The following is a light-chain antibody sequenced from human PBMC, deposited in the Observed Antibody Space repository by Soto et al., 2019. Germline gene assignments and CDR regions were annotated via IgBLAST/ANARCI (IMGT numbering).Light chain of an antibody. V-gene: IGLV2-14*01. CDR3: SSYTSSRSVV. CDR2: EVS. J-gene: IGLJ2*01. Sequence: QSALTQPASVSGSPGQSITISCTGTSSDVGGYNYVSWYQQHPGKAPKLMIYEVSNRPSGVSNRFSGSKSGNTASLTISGLQAEDAADYYCSSYTSSRSVVFGGGTKLTVL. CDR1: SSDVGGYNY.